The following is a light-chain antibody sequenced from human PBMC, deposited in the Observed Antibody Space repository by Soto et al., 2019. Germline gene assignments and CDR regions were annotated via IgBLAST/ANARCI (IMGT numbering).Light chain of an antibody. J-gene: IGLJ3*02. CDR1: SSNIGSNT. CDR3: EAWDDSLNARV. V-gene: IGLV1-44*01. CDR2: SNN. Sequence: QSVLTQPPSASGTPGQRVTISCSGSSSNIGSNTVNWYQQLPGTAPKLLIYSNNQRPSGVPDRFSGSKSGTSASLAISGLQSEDEADYYCEAWDDSLNARVFGGGTKLTVL.